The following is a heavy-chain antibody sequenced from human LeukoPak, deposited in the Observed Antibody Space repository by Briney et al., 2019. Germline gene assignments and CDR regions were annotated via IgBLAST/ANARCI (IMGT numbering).Heavy chain of an antibody. D-gene: IGHD3-22*01. J-gene: IGHJ4*02. V-gene: IGHV4-38-2*02. CDR3: ARRDDSSGYHKIFDY. CDR2: IYYSGST. CDR1: GYSISSGYY. Sequence: LSETLSLTCTVSGYSISSGYYWGWIRQPPGKGLEWIGYIYYSGSTNYNPSLKSRVTISVDTSKNQFYLKLSSLTAADTAVYYCARRDDSSGYHKIFDYWGPGTLVTVSS.